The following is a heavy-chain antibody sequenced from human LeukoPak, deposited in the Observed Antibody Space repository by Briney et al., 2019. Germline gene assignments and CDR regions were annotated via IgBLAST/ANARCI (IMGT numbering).Heavy chain of an antibody. V-gene: IGHV4-39*01. CDR2: INYSGGT. CDR3: ARLLYSSSPRPYFDY. D-gene: IGHD6-6*01. J-gene: IGHJ4*02. CDR1: SDSISSSSYF. Sequence: PSETLSLTCTVSSDSISSSSYFWGWIRQPPGRGLEWIGNINYSGGTYYNPSLNSRVTISVDTPKNQFSLKLSSVTAADTAVYYCARLLYSSSPRPYFDYWGQGTLVTVSS.